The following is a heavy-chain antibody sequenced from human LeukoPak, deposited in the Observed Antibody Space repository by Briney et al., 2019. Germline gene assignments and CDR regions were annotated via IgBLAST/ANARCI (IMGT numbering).Heavy chain of an antibody. CDR3: VKETIAAAGTFDY. V-gene: IGHV3-64D*06. J-gene: IGHJ4*02. CDR1: GFTFSSYA. CDR2: ISSNGGST. Sequence: AGSLRLSCSASGFTFSSYAMHWVRQAPGKGLEYVSAISSNGGSTYYADSVKGRFTISRDNSKNTLYLQMSSLRAEDTAVYYCVKETIAAAGTFDYWGQGTLVTVSS. D-gene: IGHD6-13*01.